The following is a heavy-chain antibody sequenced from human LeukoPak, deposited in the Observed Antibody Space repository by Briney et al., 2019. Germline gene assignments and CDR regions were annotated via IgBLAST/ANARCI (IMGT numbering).Heavy chain of an antibody. CDR3: AAVEMGDFDY. V-gene: IGHV5-51*01. CDR1: GYSFTSYW. CDR2: IYPGDSDT. Sequence: GESLKISCKGSGYSFTSYWIGWGRQMPGKGLGWMGIIYPGDSDTRYSPSFQGQVTISADKSISTAYLQWGSLKASDTAMYYSAAVEMGDFDYWGQGTLVTVSS. D-gene: IGHD5-24*01. J-gene: IGHJ4*02.